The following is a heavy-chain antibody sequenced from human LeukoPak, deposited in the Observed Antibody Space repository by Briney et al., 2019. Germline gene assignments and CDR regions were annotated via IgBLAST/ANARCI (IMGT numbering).Heavy chain of an antibody. CDR1: GYSFTNYW. V-gene: IGHV1-18*04. CDR3: ARDQNGWELHPAFDY. J-gene: IGHJ4*02. Sequence: GDSLKISCTGSGYSFTNYWIGWVRQMPGKGLEWMGWISAYNGNTNYAQKLQGRVTMTTDTSTSTAYMELRSLRSDDTAVYYCARDQNGWELHPAFDYWGQGTLVTVSS. CDR2: ISAYNGNT. D-gene: IGHD1-26*01.